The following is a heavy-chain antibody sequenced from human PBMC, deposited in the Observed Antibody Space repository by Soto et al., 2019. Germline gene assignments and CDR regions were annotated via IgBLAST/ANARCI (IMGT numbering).Heavy chain of an antibody. CDR3: AKWLRGGSYYWDV. D-gene: IGHD3-10*01. CDR1: GFTFGDYA. CDR2: VQSHQVT. J-gene: IGHJ4*02. V-gene: IGHV3-23*01. Sequence: GGSLRLSCQVSGFTFGDYAMSWVRQAPGKGLEWVALVQSHQVTSYADSVTGPSTISSGNSKNTLYLQMDSLRVEDTAAYYCAKWLRGGSYYWDVWGQGAMVTVSS.